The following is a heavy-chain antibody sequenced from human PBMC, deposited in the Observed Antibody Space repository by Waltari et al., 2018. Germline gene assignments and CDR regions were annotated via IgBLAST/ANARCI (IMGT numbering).Heavy chain of an antibody. D-gene: IGHD6-19*01. J-gene: IGHJ5*02. CDR2: IYHSGRT. CDR3: ASSGWFNWFDP. V-gene: IGHV4-38-2*01. Sequence: QVQLQESGPGLVKPSETLSLTCAVSGYSISSGYYWGWIRQPPGKGLEWIGSIYHSGRTYYNPSLKSRVTLSGDTSKNQFSLKLSSVTAADTAVYYCASSGWFNWFDPWGQGTLVTVSS. CDR1: GYSISSGYY.